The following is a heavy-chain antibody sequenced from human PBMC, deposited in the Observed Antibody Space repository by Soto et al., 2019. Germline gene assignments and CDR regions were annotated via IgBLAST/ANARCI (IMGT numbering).Heavy chain of an antibody. CDR2: ISGYNANT. Sequence: QVQLVQSGGEVRKPGASVKVSCKTSGYTFTNNGINWVRQAPGQGLEWMGWISGYNANTKYAQKFQGRVTLTTETLTSTAFMELMRLRSADTAVVSWARGSTPYNMDVLGQGTTVTVAS. CDR1: GYTFTNNG. D-gene: IGHD1-1*01. CDR3: ARGSTPYNMDV. J-gene: IGHJ6*02. V-gene: IGHV1-18*04.